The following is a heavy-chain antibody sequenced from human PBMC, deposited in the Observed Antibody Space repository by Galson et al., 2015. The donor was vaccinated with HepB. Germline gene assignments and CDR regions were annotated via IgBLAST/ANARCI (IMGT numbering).Heavy chain of an antibody. V-gene: IGHV3-66*02. J-gene: IGHJ4*02. Sequence: SLRLSCAASGFTVSNNYMSWARRAPGKGLEWVSIIYSEVGTYYADSVRGRFTISRDNSKNTLYLQMNSLKTEDTAVYYCARVQRYYDSSGYYTGFYFNYWGQGTLVSVSS. CDR2: IYSEVGT. CDR1: GFTVSNNY. CDR3: ARVQRYYDSSGYYTGFYFNY. D-gene: IGHD3-22*01.